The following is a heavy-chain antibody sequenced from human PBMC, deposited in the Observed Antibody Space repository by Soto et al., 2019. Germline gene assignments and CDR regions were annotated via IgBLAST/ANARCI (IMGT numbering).Heavy chain of an antibody. CDR1: GGSISGTTYY. CDR2: IYYNGGT. J-gene: IGHJ4*02. D-gene: IGHD4-17*01. Sequence: QLQLQESGPGLVKPSETLSLTCTVSGGSISGTTYYWGWIRQPPGKGLEWIGSIYYNGGTYYNPSLKSRVTMPVETSKNPFSLNLSSVAAADTAVYYCARTWGDYGALRPFDYWGQGTLVTVSS. V-gene: IGHV4-39*02. CDR3: ARTWGDYGALRPFDY.